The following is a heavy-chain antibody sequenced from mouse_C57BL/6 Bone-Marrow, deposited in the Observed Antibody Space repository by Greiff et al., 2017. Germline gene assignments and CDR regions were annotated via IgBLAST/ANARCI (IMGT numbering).Heavy chain of an antibody. CDR1: GYTFTSYW. CDR2: INPSSGYT. D-gene: IGHD1-1*01. CDR3: AITTVVAWDYAMDY. V-gene: IGHV1-7*01. Sequence: QVQLKQSGAELAKPGASVKLSCKASGYTFTSYWMHWVKQRPGQGLEWIGYINPSSGYTKYNQKFKDKATLTADKSSSTAYMQLSSLTYEDSAVYYCAITTVVAWDYAMDYWGQGTSVTVSS. J-gene: IGHJ4*01.